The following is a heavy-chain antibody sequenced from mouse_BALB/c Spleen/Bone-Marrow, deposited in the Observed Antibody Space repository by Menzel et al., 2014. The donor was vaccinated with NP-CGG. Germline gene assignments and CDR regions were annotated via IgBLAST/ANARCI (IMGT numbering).Heavy chain of an antibody. CDR2: VSPGDGDT. CDR3: ARVYYGNLDH. V-gene: IGHV1-80*01. Sequence: VQLQQSGAELVRPGSSVKISCKASGYAFSTYWINWVKQRPGQGLEWIGHVSPGDGDTNYNGKFRGKATLTADKSSSTAYIQLSSLTSEDSAVYFCARVYYGNLDHWGQGTTLTVSS. D-gene: IGHD2-1*01. J-gene: IGHJ2*01. CDR1: GYAFSTYW.